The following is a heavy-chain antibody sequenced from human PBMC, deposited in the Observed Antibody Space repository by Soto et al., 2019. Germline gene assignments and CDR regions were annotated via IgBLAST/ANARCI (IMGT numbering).Heavy chain of an antibody. Sequence: QVQLVQSGAEVKKPGASVRVSCKASGYTFSRYGISWVRQAPGLGLEWMGWISGFNGNTKESEKMQGRVTLTTDTAANTAHMELRGLRSDDTAVYYCARASAYSTPWSFDNWGQGTLVTVSS. CDR3: ARASAYSTPWSFDN. CDR2: ISGFNGNT. D-gene: IGHD6-13*01. V-gene: IGHV1-18*01. CDR1: GYTFSRYG. J-gene: IGHJ4*02.